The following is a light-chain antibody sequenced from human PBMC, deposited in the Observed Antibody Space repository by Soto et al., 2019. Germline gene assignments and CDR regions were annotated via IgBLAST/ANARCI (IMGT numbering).Light chain of an antibody. J-gene: IGKJ5*01. V-gene: IGKV3-11*01. Sequence: EIVLTQSPATLSLSPGERATLSCRASQSVSSYLAWYQQKPGQAPRLLIYDASNRATGIPARFSGSGSGTDFTLHISSLEPEDVEVYYCQQSSNLLTVGQGTRLEIK. CDR3: QQSSNLLT. CDR2: DAS. CDR1: QSVSSY.